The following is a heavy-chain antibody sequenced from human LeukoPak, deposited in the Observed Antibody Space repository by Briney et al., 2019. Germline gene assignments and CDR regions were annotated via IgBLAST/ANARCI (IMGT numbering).Heavy chain of an antibody. CDR3: VKGRISEDGLAF. D-gene: IGHD6-13*01. CDR1: GFTFSRSA. V-gene: IGHV3-23*01. Sequence: GGSPRLSCAASGFTFSRSAMTWVSQTPGGGLDWVSSISSSCNTYYTDAAKGRFTISRHNYKNMLYLQMNSLRAEDTAVYYCVKGRISEDGLAFWGQGTLLTVLS. J-gene: IGHJ4*02. CDR2: ISSSCNT.